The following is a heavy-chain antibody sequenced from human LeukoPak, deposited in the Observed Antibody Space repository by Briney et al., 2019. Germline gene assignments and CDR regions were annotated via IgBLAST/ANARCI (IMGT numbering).Heavy chain of an antibody. J-gene: IGHJ5*02. V-gene: IGHV4-34*01. Sequence: SETLSLTCAVYGGSFSGYYWSWIRQPPGKGLEWIGEINHSGSTNYNPSLKSRVTISVDTSKNQFSLKLGSVTAADTAVYYCARDHLANLASRLFDPWGQGTLVTVSS. CDR3: ARDHLANLASRLFDP. D-gene: IGHD3-3*01. CDR1: GGSFSGYY. CDR2: INHSGST.